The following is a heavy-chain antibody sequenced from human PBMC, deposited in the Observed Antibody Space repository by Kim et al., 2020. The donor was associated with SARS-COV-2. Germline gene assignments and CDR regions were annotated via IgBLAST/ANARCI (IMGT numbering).Heavy chain of an antibody. Sequence: AESVKGRFTISRDNSKNTLYLQMNSLRAEDTAVYYCAADPIVLMVYAIVDWGQGTLVTVSS. V-gene: IGHV3-23*01. D-gene: IGHD2-8*01. CDR3: AADPIVLMVYAIVD. J-gene: IGHJ4*02.